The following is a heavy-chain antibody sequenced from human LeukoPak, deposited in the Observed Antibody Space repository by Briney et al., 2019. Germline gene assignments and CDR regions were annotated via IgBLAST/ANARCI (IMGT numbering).Heavy chain of an antibody. V-gene: IGHV3-23*01. CDR3: AKAVGYCSGGSCYYSDY. CDR2: ISGSGGST. J-gene: IGHJ4*02. Sequence: PGGSLRLSCAASGFTFSSYGMSWVRQAPGTGLEWVSAISGSGGSTYYADSVKGRFTISRDNSKNTLYLQMNSLRAEDTAVYYCAKAVGYCSGGSCYYSDYWGQGTQVTVSS. CDR1: GFTFSSYG. D-gene: IGHD2-15*01.